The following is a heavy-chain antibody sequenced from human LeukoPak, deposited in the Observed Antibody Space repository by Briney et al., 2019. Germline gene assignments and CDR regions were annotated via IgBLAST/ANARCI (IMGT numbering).Heavy chain of an antibody. D-gene: IGHD2-8*01. CDR3: AAFPNCTNGVCFDY. Sequence: SVKVSCKASGFTFTRSAMQWVRQARGQRLEWIGWIVVGSGNTNYAQKFQERVTITRDMSTSTAYMELSSLRSEDTAVYYCAAFPNCTNGVCFDYWGQGTLVTVSS. V-gene: IGHV1-58*02. CDR1: GFTFTRSA. J-gene: IGHJ4*02. CDR2: IVVGSGNT.